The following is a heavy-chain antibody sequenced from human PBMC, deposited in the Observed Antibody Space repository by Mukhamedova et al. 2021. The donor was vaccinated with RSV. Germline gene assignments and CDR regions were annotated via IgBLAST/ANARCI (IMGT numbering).Heavy chain of an antibody. D-gene: IGHD2/OR15-2a*01. Sequence: GKTNYNPSLKSRLTLSIDPSNNQFSLTLNSVTAADAAVYYCARARQPSSMGFYYHYMDVWGAGITVTVSS. V-gene: IGHV4-4*07. CDR2: GKT. J-gene: IGHJ6*03. CDR3: ARARQPSSMGFYYHYMDV.